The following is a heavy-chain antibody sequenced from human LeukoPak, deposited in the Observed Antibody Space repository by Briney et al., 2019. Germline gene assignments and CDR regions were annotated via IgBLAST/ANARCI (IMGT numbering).Heavy chain of an antibody. CDR2: IYTSGST. J-gene: IGHJ3*02. V-gene: IGHV4-61*02. D-gene: IGHD2-8*01. CDR3: AREADCTNGVCYTHASDI. CDR1: GGSISSGSYY. Sequence: SETLSLTCTVSGGSISSGSYYWSWIRQPAGKGLEWIGRIYTSGSTNYNPSLKSRVTISVDTSKNQFSLKLSSVTAADTAVYYCAREADCTNGVCYTHASDIWGQGTMVTVSS.